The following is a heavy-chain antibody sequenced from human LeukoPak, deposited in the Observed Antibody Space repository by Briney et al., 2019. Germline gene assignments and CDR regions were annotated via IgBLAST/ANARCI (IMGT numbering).Heavy chain of an antibody. V-gene: IGHV3-21*06. CDR2: IATSSDYI. CDR3: ARGRSITILRGVAISDGFDI. Sequence: PGGSLRLSCAASGFTFSRSSMSWARQAPGKGLEWVSSIATSSDYIYYAGSLKGRFTISRDNAKNSLYLHMNSLRPDDTAVYYCARGRSITILRGVAISDGFDIWGQGTKVTVS. CDR1: GFTFSRSS. D-gene: IGHD3-10*01. J-gene: IGHJ3*02.